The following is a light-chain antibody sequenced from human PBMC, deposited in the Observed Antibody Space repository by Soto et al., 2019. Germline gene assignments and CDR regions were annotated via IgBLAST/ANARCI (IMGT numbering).Light chain of an antibody. J-gene: IGKJ5*01. CDR2: AAS. Sequence: AIQITRSPLSLSASVGDRVTITCRASQAIRNDLDWYQQKPGKAPKLLIYAASSLESGVPSRFSGSGSGTDFTLTISSLQPEDFATYYCQQANSIPLTFGQGTRLEIK. V-gene: IGKV1-6*01. CDR1: QAIRND. CDR3: QQANSIPLT.